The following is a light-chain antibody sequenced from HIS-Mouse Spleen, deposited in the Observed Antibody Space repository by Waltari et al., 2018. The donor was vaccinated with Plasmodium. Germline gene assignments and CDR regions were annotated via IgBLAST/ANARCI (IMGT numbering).Light chain of an antibody. J-gene: IGKJ4*01. V-gene: IGKV1-5*03. CDR3: QQRSNWPRVLT. Sequence: DIQMTQSPSTLSASVGDRVTITCRASQSISSWLAWYQQKPGKAPKLLIYKASSLESGVPSRFSGSGSGTEFTLTISSLEPEDFAVYYCQQRSNWPRVLTFGGGTKVEIK. CDR1: QSISSW. CDR2: KAS.